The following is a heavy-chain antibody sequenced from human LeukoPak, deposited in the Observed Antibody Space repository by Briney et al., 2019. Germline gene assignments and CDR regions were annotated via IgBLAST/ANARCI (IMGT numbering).Heavy chain of an antibody. CDR1: GGTFSSYA. CDR3: AKDRGLVVVPAAIRFDY. CDR2: VSGNGGNT. D-gene: IGHD2-2*01. V-gene: IGHV3-23*01. Sequence: GASVKVSCKASGGTFSSYAMSWVRQAPGKGLEWVAAVSGNGGNTHYADSVKGRFTVSRDNSENTLILQMNTLRAEDTAVYYCAKDRGLVVVPAAIRFDYWGQGTLVTVSS. J-gene: IGHJ4*02.